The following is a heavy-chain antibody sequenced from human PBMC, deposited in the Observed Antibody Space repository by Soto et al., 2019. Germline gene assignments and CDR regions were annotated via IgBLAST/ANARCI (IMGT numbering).Heavy chain of an antibody. CDR1: GFSFSDYY. CDR2: ISSSGNTI. V-gene: IGHV3-11*01. CDR3: AGGPNVYHGIGV. Sequence: QVHLVQSRGALVKPGGSLRLSCAGSGFSFSDYYMNWIRQAPGKGLEWVSYISSSGNTIYYADSVKGRFTSSRDNAESSLYLQMNGLRVEDTAVYYCAGGPNVYHGIGVWGQGTTVTVSS. J-gene: IGHJ6*02.